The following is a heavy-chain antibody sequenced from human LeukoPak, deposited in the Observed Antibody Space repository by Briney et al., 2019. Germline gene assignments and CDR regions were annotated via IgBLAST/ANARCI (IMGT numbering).Heavy chain of an antibody. J-gene: IGHJ4*02. CDR1: GFTFSSYG. D-gene: IGHD5-18*01. Sequence: GGSLRLSCVASGFTFSSYGMHWVRQAPGKGLEWVAFIWYDGSNKYYADSVKGRFTISRDNSKNTLSLQMSSLRPDDTAVYYCAKAYSYGYNYWGQGTLVTVSS. CDR2: IWYDGSNK. CDR3: AKAYSYGYNY. V-gene: IGHV3-30*02.